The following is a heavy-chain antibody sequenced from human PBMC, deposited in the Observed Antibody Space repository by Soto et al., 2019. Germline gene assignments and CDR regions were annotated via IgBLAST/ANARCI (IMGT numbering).Heavy chain of an antibody. Sequence: PGWSLRLSCAAVGFSFSVSAVHWVRQASGKGLEWIGRIRNKVNTYATVYPASVKGRFRISRDDSKNTAYLQMTSLRAEDTAVYFCASASEGGFCGTYRHFLDYWGQGALVTASS. D-gene: IGHD3-16*02. V-gene: IGHV3-73*01. CDR3: ASASEGGFCGTYRHFLDY. CDR1: GFSFSVSA. J-gene: IGHJ4*02. CDR2: IRNKVNTYAT.